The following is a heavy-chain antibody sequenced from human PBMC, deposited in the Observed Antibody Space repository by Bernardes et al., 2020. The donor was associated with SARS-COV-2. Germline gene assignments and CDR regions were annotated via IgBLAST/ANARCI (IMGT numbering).Heavy chain of an antibody. CDR3: TKEMGTMFFDF. D-gene: IGHD1-1*01. V-gene: IGHV3-43*01. CDR2: IRWNLGHI. CDR1: GFSFSDYT. J-gene: IGHJ4*02. Sequence: GGSLRLCCTTSGFSFSDYTLHWIRHTPGKGLEWVCLIRWNLGHILYADSVRGRFTVSADNSKNSLFLQMSSLRSDDTALYFCTKEMGTMFFDFWGQGTLVTVSS.